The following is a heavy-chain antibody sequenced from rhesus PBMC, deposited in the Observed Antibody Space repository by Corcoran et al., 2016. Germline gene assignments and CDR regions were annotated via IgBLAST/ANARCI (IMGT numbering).Heavy chain of an antibody. Sequence: EVQLVEFGGGLAKPGGSLRLSCAASGFTFSDSNMHWVRQASGKGLEWVARISNGGSTTYSADSVKGRFTISRENAKNTLYLQMDSLRAEDTAVYYCARTYGGSYPDYWGQGVLVTVSS. CDR1: GFTFSDSN. J-gene: IGHJ4*01. CDR2: ISNGGSTT. CDR3: ARTYGGSYPDY. D-gene: IGHD4-29*01. V-gene: IGHV3-59*01.